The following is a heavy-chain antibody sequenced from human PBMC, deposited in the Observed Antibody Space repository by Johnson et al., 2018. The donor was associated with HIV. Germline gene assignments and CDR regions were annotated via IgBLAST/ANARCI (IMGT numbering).Heavy chain of an antibody. J-gene: IGHJ3*02. CDR1: GFTFSSYG. CDR3: AKDGAKYYYDSSGYRDAFDI. D-gene: IGHD3-22*01. CDR2: IRYDGSNK. Sequence: QVQLVESGGGVVQPGGSLRLSCAASGFTFSSYGMHWVRQASGKGLEWVAFIRYDGSNKYYADSVKGRFTISRDNSKNTLYLQMNSLRAEDTAVYYCAKDGAKYYYDSSGYRDAFDIWGQGTMVTVSS. V-gene: IGHV3-30*02.